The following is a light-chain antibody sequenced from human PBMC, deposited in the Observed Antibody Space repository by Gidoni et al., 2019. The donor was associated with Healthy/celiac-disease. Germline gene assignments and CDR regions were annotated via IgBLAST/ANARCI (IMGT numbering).Light chain of an antibody. CDR1: QSISSY. V-gene: IGKV1-39*01. Sequence: SSLSASVGDRVTITCRASQSISSYLNWYQQKPGKAPKLLIYAASSLQSGVPSRFSGSGSGTDFTLTISSLQPEDFATYYCQQSYSTPRTFGGGTKVEIK. CDR2: AAS. CDR3: QQSYSTPRT. J-gene: IGKJ4*01.